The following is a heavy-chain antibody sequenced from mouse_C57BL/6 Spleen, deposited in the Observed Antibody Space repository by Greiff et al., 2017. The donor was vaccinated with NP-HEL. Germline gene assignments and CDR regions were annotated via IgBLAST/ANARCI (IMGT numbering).Heavy chain of an antibody. V-gene: IGHV1-52*01. J-gene: IGHJ3*01. CDR1: GYTFTSYW. CDR3: ARSVYGTGGFAY. Sequence: QVQLQQPGAELVRPGSSVKLSCKASGYTFTSYWMHWVKQRPIQGLEWIGNIDPSDSETHYNQKFKDKATLTVDKSSSTAYMQLSSLTSEDSAVYYCARSVYGTGGFAYWGQGTLVTVSA. CDR2: IDPSDSET. D-gene: IGHD1-1*01.